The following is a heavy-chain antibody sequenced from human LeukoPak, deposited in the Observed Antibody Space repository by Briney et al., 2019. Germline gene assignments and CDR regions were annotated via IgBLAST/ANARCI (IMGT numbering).Heavy chain of an antibody. CDR1: GYTFTSYG. Sequence: GASVKVSCKASGYTFTSYGISWVRQAPGQGLEWMGWISAYNGNTNYAQKLQGRVTMTTDTSTSTAYMELRSLRSDDTAVYYCARGTLPWLVDYYYYMDVWGKGTTVTVSS. CDR2: ISAYNGNT. D-gene: IGHD3-9*01. J-gene: IGHJ6*03. CDR3: ARGTLPWLVDYYYYMDV. V-gene: IGHV1-18*01.